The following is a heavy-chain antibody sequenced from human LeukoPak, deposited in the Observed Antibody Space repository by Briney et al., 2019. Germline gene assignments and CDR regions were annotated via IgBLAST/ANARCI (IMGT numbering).Heavy chain of an antibody. CDR3: ARNNWNARTQRWFYFDN. CDR1: GFTFSSYG. D-gene: IGHD1-1*01. J-gene: IGHJ4*02. Sequence: PGRSLRLSCAASGFTFSSYGMHWVRQAPGKGLEWVAIIWHDGTNKYYADSEKGRFTISRDNSKNTVYLQMDSLRAEDTAVYYCARNNWNARTQRWFYFDNWGQGTLVTVSS. CDR2: IWHDGTNK. V-gene: IGHV3-33*01.